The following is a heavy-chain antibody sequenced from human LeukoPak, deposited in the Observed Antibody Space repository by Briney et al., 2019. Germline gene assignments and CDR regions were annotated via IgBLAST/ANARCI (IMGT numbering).Heavy chain of an antibody. Sequence: GGSLRLSCAASGFTFSSYGMSWVRQAPGKGLEWVSTITGSGGSTYYADSVKGRFTISRDTSKNTLYLQMNSLRAEDTAVYYCAKLRPAIFAYDYWGQGTLVTVSS. CDR1: GFTFSSYG. V-gene: IGHV3-23*01. CDR2: ITGSGGST. CDR3: AKLRPAIFAYDY. J-gene: IGHJ4*02.